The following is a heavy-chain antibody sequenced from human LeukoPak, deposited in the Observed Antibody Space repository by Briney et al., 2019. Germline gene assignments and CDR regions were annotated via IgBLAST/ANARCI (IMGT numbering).Heavy chain of an antibody. CDR3: ARDPTGHGSGSYNPERDAFDI. CDR2: ISYDGSNK. CDR1: GFTFSSYA. J-gene: IGHJ3*02. V-gene: IGHV3-30-3*01. D-gene: IGHD3-10*01. Sequence: PGGSLRLSCAASGFTFSSYAMHWVRQAPGKGLEWVAVISYDGSNKYYADSVKGRFTISRDNSKNTLYLQMNSLRAEDTAVYYCARDPTGHGSGSYNPERDAFDIWGQETMVTVSS.